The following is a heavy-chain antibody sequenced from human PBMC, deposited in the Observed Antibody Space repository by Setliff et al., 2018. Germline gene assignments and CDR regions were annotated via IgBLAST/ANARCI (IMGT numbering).Heavy chain of an antibody. J-gene: IGHJ6*03. V-gene: IGHV7-4-1*02. D-gene: IGHD5-12*01. CDR1: GYTFTRYA. CDR2: IDTNTGNP. Sequence: ASVKVSCKASGYTFTRYAMNWVRQAPGQGLEWMGWIDTNTGNPTYAQGFTGRFVFSLDTSVSTAYLQISSLKADDTAVYYCARASRYGTIKYRGDYYMDVWGKGTTVTVSS. CDR3: ARASRYGTIKYRGDYYMDV.